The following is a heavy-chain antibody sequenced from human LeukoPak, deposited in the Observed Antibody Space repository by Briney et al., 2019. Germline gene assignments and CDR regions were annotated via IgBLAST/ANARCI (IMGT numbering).Heavy chain of an antibody. CDR2: IKYDGDEE. CDR1: GFTFGDYY. CDR3: KSGGAAPGSFDN. V-gene: IGHV3-7*01. J-gene: IGHJ4*02. D-gene: IGHD6-13*01. Sequence: PGGSLRLSCAASGFTFGDYYMSWIRQAPGKGLEWVANIKYDGDEEYYVDSVKGRFTISRDNAKNSLYLQLNSLRVEDTAVYYCKSGGAAPGSFDNWSQGTLVTVSP.